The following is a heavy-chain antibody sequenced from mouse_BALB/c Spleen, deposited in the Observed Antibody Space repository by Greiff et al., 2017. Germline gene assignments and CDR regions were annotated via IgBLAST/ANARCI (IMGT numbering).Heavy chain of an antibody. CDR3: ARVRAMDY. CDR1: GFTFSSYG. CDR2: INSNGGST. V-gene: IGHV5-6-3*01. J-gene: IGHJ4*01. Sequence: EVQLQESGGGLVQPGGSLKLSCAASGFTFSSYGMSWVRQTPDKRLELVATINSNGGSTYYPDSVKGRFTISRDNAKNTLYLQMSSLKSEDTAMYYCARVRAMDYWGQGTSVTVSA.